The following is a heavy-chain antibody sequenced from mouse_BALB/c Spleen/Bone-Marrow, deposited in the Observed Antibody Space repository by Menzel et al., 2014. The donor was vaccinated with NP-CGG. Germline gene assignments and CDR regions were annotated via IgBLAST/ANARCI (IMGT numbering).Heavy chain of an antibody. CDR1: GYTFTNYW. Sequence: QVQLQQSGAELVGPGTSVKISCKASGYTFTNYWLSWVKQRPGHGLEWIGDIYPGGGYTNFNERFKGKATLTADTSSSTAYMQLSSLTSEDSAVYFCAREEYGNYDRFIDYWGQGTPPTVSS. CDR2: IYPGGGYT. J-gene: IGHJ2*01. CDR3: AREEYGNYDRFIDY. D-gene: IGHD2-10*02. V-gene: IGHV1-63*02.